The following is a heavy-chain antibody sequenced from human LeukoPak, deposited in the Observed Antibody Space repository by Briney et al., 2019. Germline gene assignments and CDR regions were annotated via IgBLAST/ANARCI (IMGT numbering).Heavy chain of an antibody. V-gene: IGHV1-69*13. J-gene: IGHJ6*03. CDR2: IIPIFGTA. CDR3: AKGIAAAGSYYYMDV. D-gene: IGHD6-13*01. Sequence: SVKVSCKASGGTFSSYAISWVRQAPGQGLEWMGGIIPIFGTANYAQKFQGRVTITADESTSTAYMELSSLRSEDTAVYYCAKGIAAAGSYYYMDVWGKGTTVTISS. CDR1: GGTFSSYA.